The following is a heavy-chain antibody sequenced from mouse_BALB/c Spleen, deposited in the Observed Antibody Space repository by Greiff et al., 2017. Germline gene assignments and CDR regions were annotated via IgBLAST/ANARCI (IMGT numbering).Heavy chain of an antibody. CDR3: ARDPIYYGYYFDY. CDR1: GYSITSGYY. J-gene: IGHJ2*01. Sequence: EVKLVESGPGLVKPSQSLSLTCSVTGYSITSGYYWNWIRQFPGNKLEWMGYISYEGSNNYNPSLKNRISITRDTSKNQFFLKLNSVTTEDTATYYCARDPIYYGYYFDYWGQGTTLTVSS. V-gene: IGHV3-6*02. D-gene: IGHD1-1*01. CDR2: ISYEGSN.